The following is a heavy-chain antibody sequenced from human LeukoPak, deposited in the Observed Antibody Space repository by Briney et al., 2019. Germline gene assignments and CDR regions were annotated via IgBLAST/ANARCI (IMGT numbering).Heavy chain of an antibody. J-gene: IGHJ4*02. CDR1: GFTFSSYA. CDR3: ARYYYDSSGYRGDY. V-gene: IGHV5-51*01. D-gene: IGHD3-22*01. CDR2: IYPGDSDT. Sequence: GGSLRLSCAASGFTFSSYAMSWVRQMPGKGLEWMGIIYPGDSDTKYSPSFQGQVTISADKSISTAYLQWSSLKASDTAMYYCARYYYDSSGYRGDYWGQGTLVTVSS.